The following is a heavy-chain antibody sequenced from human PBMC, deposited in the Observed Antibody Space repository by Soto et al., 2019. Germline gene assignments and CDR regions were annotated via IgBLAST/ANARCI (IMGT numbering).Heavy chain of an antibody. CDR3: ARDVYYGSGSNFLY. V-gene: IGHV3-33*01. CDR2: IWHDGSNK. D-gene: IGHD3-10*01. J-gene: IGHJ4*02. CDR1: GFTFTNYG. Sequence: QVQLVESGGGVVQPGRSLRLSCAASGFTFTNYGMHWVRQAPGKGLEWVAVIWHDGSNKYYGDSVKGRFTISRDNSKSTLYLQVNSLRAEDTAVYYCARDVYYGSGSNFLYWGQGTLVTVSS.